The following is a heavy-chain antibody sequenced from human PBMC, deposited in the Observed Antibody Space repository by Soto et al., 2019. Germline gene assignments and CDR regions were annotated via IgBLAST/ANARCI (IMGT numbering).Heavy chain of an antibody. D-gene: IGHD4-17*01. CDR2: VSFDGSNE. CDR3: ARPRMTTTTRYHGMDV. Sequence: QVQLVESGGGVVQPGGSLRLSCSASGFTFSRYAMHWVRQAPGEGLDWVAVVSFDGSNEYYAESVRGRFTISRDTSKNTLHLQMNSLRPEDTAVYFCARPRMTTTTRYHGMDVWGRGTTVTVSS. CDR1: GFTFSRYA. J-gene: IGHJ6*02. V-gene: IGHV3-30-3*01.